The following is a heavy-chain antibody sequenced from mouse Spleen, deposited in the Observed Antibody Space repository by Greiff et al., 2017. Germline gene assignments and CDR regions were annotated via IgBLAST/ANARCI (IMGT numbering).Heavy chain of an antibody. Sequence: VQLQQSGPELVKPGASVKISCKASGYAFSSSWMNWVKQRPGKGLEWIGRIYPGDGDTNYNGKFKGKATLTADKSSSTAYMQLSSLTSEDSAVYFCASITTVVATELDYWGQGTTLTVSS. CDR2: IYPGDGDT. CDR1: GYAFSSSW. D-gene: IGHD1-1*01. V-gene: IGHV1-82*01. CDR3: ASITTVVATELDY. J-gene: IGHJ2*01.